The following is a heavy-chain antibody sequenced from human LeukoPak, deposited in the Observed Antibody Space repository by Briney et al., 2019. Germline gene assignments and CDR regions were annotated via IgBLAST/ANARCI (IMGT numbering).Heavy chain of an antibody. Sequence: SETLSLTCAVYGGSFSGYYWSWIRQPPGKGLEWIGEINHSGSTNYNPSLKSRVTISVDTSKNQFSLKLSSVTAADTAVYYCASKYRSGGSCYFSNPGWFDPWGQGTLVTVSS. D-gene: IGHD2-15*01. J-gene: IGHJ5*02. V-gene: IGHV4-34*01. CDR1: GGSFSGYY. CDR2: INHSGST. CDR3: ASKYRSGGSCYFSNPGWFDP.